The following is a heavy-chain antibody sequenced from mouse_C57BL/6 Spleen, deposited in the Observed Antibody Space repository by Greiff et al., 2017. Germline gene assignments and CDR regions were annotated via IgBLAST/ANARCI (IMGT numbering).Heavy chain of an antibody. V-gene: IGHV1-55*01. CDR1: GYTFTSYW. J-gene: IGHJ4*01. CDR2: IYPGSGST. D-gene: IGHD2-4*01. Sequence: QVQLQQPGAELVKPGASVKMSCKASGYTFTSYWITWVKQRPGQGLEWIGDIYPGSGSTNYNEKFKSKATLTVDTSSSTAYMQLSSLTSEDSAVYYCARYKSDDYVYYYAMDYWGQGTSGTVSS. CDR3: ARYKSDDYVYYYAMDY.